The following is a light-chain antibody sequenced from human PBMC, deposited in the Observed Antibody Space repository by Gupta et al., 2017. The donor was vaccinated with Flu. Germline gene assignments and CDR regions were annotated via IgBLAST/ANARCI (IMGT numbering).Light chain of an antibody. V-gene: IGKV1-5*03. CDR1: QSISTW. Sequence: PSTLSASVGDRVTITCRAIQSISTWLAWYQQKPGKTPKLLIYKASTLESGVPSRFSGSGSGTEFTLTISSLQPDDFATYYCQQSNSYSPAFGQGTNLEIK. CDR3: QQSNSYSPA. CDR2: KAS. J-gene: IGKJ2*01.